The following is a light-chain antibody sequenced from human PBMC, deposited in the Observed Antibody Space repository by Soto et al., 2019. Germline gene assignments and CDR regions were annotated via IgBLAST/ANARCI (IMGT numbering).Light chain of an antibody. CDR2: DVS. Sequence: QSALTQPASVSGSPGQSITISCTGTSSDVGGYNYVSWYQHHPGTAPKLIIYDVSNRPSGVSIRFSGSKSDNTASLTISGLQPEDEADYHCSSYTTSNTRQIVFGTGTKLTVL. CDR1: SSDVGGYNY. V-gene: IGLV2-14*03. CDR3: SSYTTSNTRQIV. J-gene: IGLJ1*01.